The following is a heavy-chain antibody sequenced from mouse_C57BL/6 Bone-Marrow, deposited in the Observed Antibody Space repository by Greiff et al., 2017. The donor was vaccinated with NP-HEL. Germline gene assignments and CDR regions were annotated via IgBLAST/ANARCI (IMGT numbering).Heavy chain of an antibody. V-gene: IGHV14-3*01. Sequence: VQLQQSVAELVRPGASVKLSCTASGFNFKNTYMHWVKQRPEQGLEWIGRIDPANGTTKYAPKFQGKATLTADPSSNTAYLQLRRLTSEDTAIFSGASLAYFEYWGEGSPLTVCS. CDR1: GFNFKNTY. CDR3: ASLAYFEY. CDR2: IDPANGTT. J-gene: IGHJ2*01.